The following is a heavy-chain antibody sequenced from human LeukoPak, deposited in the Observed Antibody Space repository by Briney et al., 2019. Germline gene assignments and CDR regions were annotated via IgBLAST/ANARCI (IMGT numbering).Heavy chain of an antibody. CDR3: ARVATRVGKIDY. CDR2: INSDGSST. J-gene: IGHJ4*02. Sequence: GGSLTLSCAASGFTFSSYWMHWVRQAPGKGLVWVSRINSDGSSTSYADSVKGRFTISRDNAKNTLYLQMNSLRAEDTAVYYCARVATRVGKIDYWGQGTLVTVSS. V-gene: IGHV3-74*01. D-gene: IGHD5-24*01. CDR1: GFTFSSYW.